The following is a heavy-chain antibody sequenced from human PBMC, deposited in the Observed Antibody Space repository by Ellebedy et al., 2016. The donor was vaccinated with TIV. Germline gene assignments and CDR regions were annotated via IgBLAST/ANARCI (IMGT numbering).Heavy chain of an antibody. Sequence: PGGSLRLSCTGSGFTFSSYSMNWVRQAPGKGLEWISYVSGPSNSIYYADSVKGRFTISSDNAKNAVYLQVNSLRDEDTAVYFCARAPPQWIPYYFDYWGQGTLVTVSS. CDR2: VSGPSNSI. V-gene: IGHV3-48*02. D-gene: IGHD5-18*01. CDR3: ARAPPQWIPYYFDY. J-gene: IGHJ4*02. CDR1: GFTFSSYS.